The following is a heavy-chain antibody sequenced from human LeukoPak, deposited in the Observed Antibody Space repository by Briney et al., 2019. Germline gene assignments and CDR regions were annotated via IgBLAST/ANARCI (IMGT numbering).Heavy chain of an antibody. CDR1: GFTFSSYA. Sequence: GGSLRLSCAASGFTFSSYAMSWVRQAPGRGLEWVSAISGSGGDTYHADSVKGRFTISRDNSKNTLYLQMNSLRAEDTAVYYCAREGCSSTSCYFNYYYMDVWGKGTTVTVSS. V-gene: IGHV3-23*01. CDR2: ISGSGGDT. D-gene: IGHD2-2*01. J-gene: IGHJ6*03. CDR3: AREGCSSTSCYFNYYYMDV.